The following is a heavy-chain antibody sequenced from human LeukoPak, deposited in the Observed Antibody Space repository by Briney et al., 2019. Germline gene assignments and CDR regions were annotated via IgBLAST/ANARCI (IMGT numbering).Heavy chain of an antibody. CDR3: ARVATTTNPPQRPFDY. V-gene: IGHV4-38-2*01. D-gene: IGHD5-12*01. Sequence: SETLSLTCAVSGYSISSGYYWGWIRQPPGKGLEWIGSIYYGGSTYYNPSLKSRVTISVDTSKNQFSLKLSSVTAADTAVYYCARVATTTNPPQRPFDYWGQGTLVTVSS. CDR2: IYYGGST. J-gene: IGHJ4*02. CDR1: GYSISSGYY.